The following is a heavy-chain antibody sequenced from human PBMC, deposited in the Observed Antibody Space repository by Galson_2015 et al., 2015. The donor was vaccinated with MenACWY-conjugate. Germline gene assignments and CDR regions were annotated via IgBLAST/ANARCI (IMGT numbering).Heavy chain of an antibody. CDR1: GFTFNNYW. CDR3: ARDNNWSFDS. Sequence: SLRLYCAASGFTFNNYWMHWVRQPPGKGMEWISYIKADGSFANYADYVKGRFTISTDNAKNLVYLQMDGLGDEDTAVYFCARDNNWSFDSWGQGTLVTVSS. V-gene: IGHV3-74*01. J-gene: IGHJ4*02. D-gene: IGHD1-1*01. CDR2: IKADGSFA.